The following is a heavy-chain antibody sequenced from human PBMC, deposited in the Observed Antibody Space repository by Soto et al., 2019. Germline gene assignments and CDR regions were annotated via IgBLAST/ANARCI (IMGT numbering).Heavy chain of an antibody. D-gene: IGHD2-8*01. V-gene: IGHV4-4*02. Sequence: QVQLQESGPRLVRPSGTLSLTCAVSGGSISSSNWWSWVRQPPGKGLEWIGEIYHSGSTNYNPSPKSRVTISVDKSKNQFSLNLSSVTAADTAVYYCARLGYCTNGVCHTTFDCWGQGTLVTVSS. CDR1: GGSISSSNW. J-gene: IGHJ4*02. CDR3: ARLGYCTNGVCHTTFDC. CDR2: IYHSGST.